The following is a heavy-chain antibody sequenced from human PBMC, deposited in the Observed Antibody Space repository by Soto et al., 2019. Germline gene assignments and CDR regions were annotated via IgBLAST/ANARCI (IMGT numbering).Heavy chain of an antibody. D-gene: IGHD2-21*01. V-gene: IGHV3-23*01. CDR2: ITDTGGDT. CDR1: GIPFGSRA. Sequence: GGSLRLSCVASGIPFGSRAMSWVRQAPGEGLEWDSTITDTGGDTKYADSVRGRFTMSRDNSKKTLYLQMNSLRVEDSALYYCARPSTDSYPVIPIFDYWGRGTLVTISS. CDR3: ARPSTDSYPVIPIFDY. J-gene: IGHJ4*01.